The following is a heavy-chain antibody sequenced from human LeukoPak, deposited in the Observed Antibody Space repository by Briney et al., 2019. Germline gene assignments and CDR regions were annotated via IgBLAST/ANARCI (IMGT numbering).Heavy chain of an antibody. J-gene: IGHJ6*03. V-gene: IGHV4-30-2*01. CDR1: GGSISSGGYY. Sequence: SETLSLTCTVSGGSISSGGYYWSWIRQPPGKGLEWIGYIYHSGSTYYNPSLKSRVTISVDRSKNQFSLKLSSVTAADTAVYYCARDSWNYDYYYYMDVWGKGTTVTVSS. CDR3: ARDSWNYDYYYYMDV. CDR2: IYHSGST. D-gene: IGHD1-1*01.